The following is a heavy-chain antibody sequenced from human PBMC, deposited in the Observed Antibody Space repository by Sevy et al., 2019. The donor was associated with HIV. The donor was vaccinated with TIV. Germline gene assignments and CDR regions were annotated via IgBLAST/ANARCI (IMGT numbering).Heavy chain of an antibody. Sequence: GGSLRLSCAASGFTFSSYSMNWVRQAPGKGLEWVANINQDGSEIYYVGSVKGRFTISRDNARNSGYLQMDSLSVEDSGVYYCARAMGVWGQGTTVTVSS. V-gene: IGHV3-7*01. CDR1: GFTFSSYS. CDR3: ARAMGV. CDR2: INQDGSEI. J-gene: IGHJ6*02.